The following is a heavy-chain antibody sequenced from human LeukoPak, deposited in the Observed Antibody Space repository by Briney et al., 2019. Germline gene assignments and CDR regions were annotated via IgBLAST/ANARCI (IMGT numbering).Heavy chain of an antibody. CDR2: ISYDGSNK. J-gene: IGHJ4*02. V-gene: IGHV3-30*18. CDR3: AKEGADSSGYYGTPLHY. D-gene: IGHD3-22*01. CDR1: GFTFSSYG. Sequence: GRSLRLSCAASGFTFSSYGMHWVRQAPGKGLEWVAVISYDGSNKYYADSVKGRFTISRDNSKNTLYLQMNSLRAEDTAVYYCAKEGADSSGYYGTPLHYWGQGTLVTVSS.